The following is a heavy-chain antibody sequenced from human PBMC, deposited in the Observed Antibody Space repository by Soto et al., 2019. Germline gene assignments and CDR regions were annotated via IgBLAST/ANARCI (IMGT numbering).Heavy chain of an antibody. J-gene: IGHJ4*02. Sequence: GGSLGLSCAASGFTFSSYAMSWVRQAPGKGLEWVSAISGSGGSTYYADSVKGRFTISRDNSKNTLYLQMNSLRAEDTVVYYCAKDSKAAAAPYYFDYWGQGTLVTVSS. CDR2: ISGSGGST. CDR1: GFTFSSYA. CDR3: AKDSKAAAAPYYFDY. V-gene: IGHV3-23*01. D-gene: IGHD6-13*01.